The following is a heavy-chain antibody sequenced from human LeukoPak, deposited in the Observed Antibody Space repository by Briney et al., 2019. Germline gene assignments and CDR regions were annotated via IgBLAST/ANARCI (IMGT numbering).Heavy chain of an antibody. Sequence: GGSLRLSCAASGFTFSSYGMHWVRQAPGKGLEWVAFIRYDGSNKYYADSVKGRFTISRDNSKNTLYLQMNSLRAEDTAVYYCARDPDYYGSGSYSSWGQGTLVTVSS. CDR2: IRYDGSNK. J-gene: IGHJ4*02. D-gene: IGHD3-10*01. CDR1: GFTFSSYG. CDR3: ARDPDYYGSGSYSS. V-gene: IGHV3-30*02.